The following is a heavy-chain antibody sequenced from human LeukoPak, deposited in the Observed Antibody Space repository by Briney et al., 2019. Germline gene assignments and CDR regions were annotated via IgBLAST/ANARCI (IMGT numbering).Heavy chain of an antibody. J-gene: IGHJ4*02. CDR1: DDSITSVY. D-gene: IGHD5-18*01. Sequence: SETLSLICTVSDDSITSVYWSWIRQPPGKGLEVIGYTYVGGDTNYNPSLKSRVTMSLDTSKHQVSLKMTSVTVADTAVYYCARTARVFDYWGPGILVTVSS. CDR2: TYVGGDT. V-gene: IGHV4-4*09. CDR3: ARTARVFDY.